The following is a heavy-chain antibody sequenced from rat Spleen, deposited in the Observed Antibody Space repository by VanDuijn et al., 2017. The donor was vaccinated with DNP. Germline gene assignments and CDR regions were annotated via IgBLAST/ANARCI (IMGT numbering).Heavy chain of an antibody. Sequence: EVQLVESGGGLVQPGRSLKVSCAASGFTFSDYNMAWVRQAPKKGLEWVATISYDGSSTYYRDSVKGRFTISRDNAKSTLYLQMDSLRSEDTATYYCARQRATLDYWGQGVMVTVSS. CDR2: ISYDGSST. D-gene: IGHD3-4*01. CDR1: GFTFSDYN. CDR3: ARQRATLDY. J-gene: IGHJ2*01. V-gene: IGHV5-7*01.